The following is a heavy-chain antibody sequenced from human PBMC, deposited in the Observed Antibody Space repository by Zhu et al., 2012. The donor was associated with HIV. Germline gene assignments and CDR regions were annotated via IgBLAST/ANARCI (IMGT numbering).Heavy chain of an antibody. V-gene: IGHV4-34*01. CDR1: GGSFSDYY. Sequence: QVQLRQWGAGLLKPSETLSLTCAVYGGSFSDYYWSWIRQPPGKGLEWIGEINHSGSTNFNPSLKSRVTISVDTSKNQFSLNLNSVTAADTAVYYCARAWGAGSYGLDWFDPWGQGTLVTVSS. CDR3: ARAWGAGSYGLDWFDP. CDR2: INHSGST. J-gene: IGHJ5*02. D-gene: IGHD1-26*01.